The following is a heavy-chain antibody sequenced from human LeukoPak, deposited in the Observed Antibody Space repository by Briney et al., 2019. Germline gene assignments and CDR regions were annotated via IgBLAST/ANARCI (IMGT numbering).Heavy chain of an antibody. CDR3: ARNDYNGDDAFDI. Sequence: ASVKVPCKASGYTFTSYDINWVRQATGQGLEWMGWMNPNSGNTGYAQKFQGRVTMTRDTSISTAYMELSSLRSEDTAVYYCARNDYNGDDAFDIWGQGTMVTVSS. CDR1: GYTFTSYD. J-gene: IGHJ3*02. V-gene: IGHV1-8*01. D-gene: IGHD4-11*01. CDR2: MNPNSGNT.